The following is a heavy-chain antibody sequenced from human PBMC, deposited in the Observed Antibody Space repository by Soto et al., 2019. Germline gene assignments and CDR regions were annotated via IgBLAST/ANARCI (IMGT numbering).Heavy chain of an antibody. D-gene: IGHD3-22*01. Sequence: VQLVESGGGVVQPGRSLKLSCAASGFTFSGSAMHWVRQASGKGLEWVGRIRSKANSYATAYAASVKGRFTISRDDSKNTAYLQMNSLKTEDTAVYYCTRPEDYYDSSGYYAFDYWGQGTLVTVSS. J-gene: IGHJ4*02. CDR2: IRSKANSYAT. CDR3: TRPEDYYDSSGYYAFDY. V-gene: IGHV3-73*01. CDR1: GFTFSGSA.